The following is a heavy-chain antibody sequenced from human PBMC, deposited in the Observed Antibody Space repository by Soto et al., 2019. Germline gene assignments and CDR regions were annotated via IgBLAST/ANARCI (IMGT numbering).Heavy chain of an antibody. CDR2: IGWNSGNT. Sequence: EVQLVESGGGLVQPGRSLRLSCAASGFSFGSYGMHWVRQAPGKGLEWVSSIGWNSGNTDYADSVKGRFIISRDSAKNTLYLQMNSLRAEDTGLYYCARSLEYGSTPNCRSYLDYWGQGTLVTVSS. CDR1: GFSFGSYG. D-gene: IGHD2-2*01. V-gene: IGHV3-9*01. J-gene: IGHJ4*01. CDR3: ARSLEYGSTPNCRSYLDY.